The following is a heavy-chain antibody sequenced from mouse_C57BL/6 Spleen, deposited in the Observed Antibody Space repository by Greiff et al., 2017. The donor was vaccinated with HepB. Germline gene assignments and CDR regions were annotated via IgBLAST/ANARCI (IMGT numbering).Heavy chain of an antibody. CDR1: GYTFTDYN. D-gene: IGHD3-2*02. J-gene: IGHJ4*01. Sequence: EVQLQQSGPELVKPGASVKIPCKASGYTFTDYNMDWVKQSHGKSLEWIGDINPNNGGTIYNQKFKGKATLTVDKSSSTAYMELHSLTSEDTAVYYCASAAQATSAMDYWGQGTSVTVSS. V-gene: IGHV1-18*01. CDR2: INPNNGGT. CDR3: ASAAQATSAMDY.